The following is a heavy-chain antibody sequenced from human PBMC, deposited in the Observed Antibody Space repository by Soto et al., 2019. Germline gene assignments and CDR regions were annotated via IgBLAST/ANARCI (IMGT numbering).Heavy chain of an antibody. CDR3: ARDSGSYMYVSD. CDR1: GYTFTSSG. Sequence: QVQLVQSGAEVKKRGASVKVSCKASGYTFTSSGFSWVRQAPGQGLEWMAWISAYNGETHYAQKFQGRVTMTTDTSTSTSYMELRSLRSDDTAVYYCARDSGSYMYVSDWGQGTLVTVSS. J-gene: IGHJ4*02. CDR2: ISAYNGET. V-gene: IGHV1-18*01. D-gene: IGHD1-26*01.